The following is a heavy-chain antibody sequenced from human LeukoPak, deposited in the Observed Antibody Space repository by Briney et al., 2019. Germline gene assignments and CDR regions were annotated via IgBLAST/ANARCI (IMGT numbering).Heavy chain of an antibody. CDR1: GFTFSSYG. CDR2: ISYDGSNK. Sequence: GGSLRLSCAASGFTFSSYGMHWVRQAPGKGLEWVAVISYDGSNKYYADSVKGRFTISRDNSKNTLYLQMNSLRAEDTAVYYCAKERAVAGILWYYGMDVWGQGTTVTVSS. CDR3: AKERAVAGILWYYGMDV. J-gene: IGHJ6*02. V-gene: IGHV3-30*18. D-gene: IGHD6-19*01.